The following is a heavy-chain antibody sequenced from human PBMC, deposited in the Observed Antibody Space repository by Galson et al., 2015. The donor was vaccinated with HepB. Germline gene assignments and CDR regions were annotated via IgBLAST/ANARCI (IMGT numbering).Heavy chain of an antibody. CDR1: GFTFTSYA. Sequence: SLRLSCAASGFTFTSYAMNWVRQAPGKGLEWVSSIGGSGASTYYADSVRGRFTISRDNSKNTTYLQMNSLRAEDTAVYYCAKALGSTWNFDYWGQGTLVAVSS. CDR2: IGGSGAST. D-gene: IGHD6-13*01. CDR3: AKALGSTWNFDY. J-gene: IGHJ4*02. V-gene: IGHV3-23*01.